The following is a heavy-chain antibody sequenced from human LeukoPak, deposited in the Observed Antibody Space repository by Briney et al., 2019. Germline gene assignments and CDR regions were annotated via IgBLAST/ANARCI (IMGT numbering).Heavy chain of an antibody. J-gene: IGHJ6*03. CDR3: AREGSSWPYYYYYYMDV. D-gene: IGHD6-13*01. CDR2: ISYDGSNK. CDR1: GFTFSSYG. V-gene: IGHV3-30*03. Sequence: GGSLRLSCAASGFTFSSYGMHWVRQAPGKGLEWVAVISYDGSNKYYADSVKGRFTISRDNSKNTLYLQMNSLRAEDTAVYYCAREGSSWPYYYYYYMDVWGKGTTVTVSS.